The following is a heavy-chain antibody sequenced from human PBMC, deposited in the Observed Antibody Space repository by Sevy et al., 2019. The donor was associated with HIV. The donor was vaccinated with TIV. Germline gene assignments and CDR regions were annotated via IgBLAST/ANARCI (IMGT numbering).Heavy chain of an antibody. D-gene: IGHD3-3*01. J-gene: IGHJ4*02. V-gene: IGHV6-1*01. CDR1: GDSVSTNSAV. CDR3: ARAGATIFGIVTMPFDV. Sequence: QSQTLSLTCAISGDSVSTNSAVWNWIRQSPSRGLEWLGRTYYRSKWYNDYSVSLKGRLTITPDTSKNQFSLHLKSVTADDTAVYFCARAGATIFGIVTMPFDVWGQGTLVTVSS. CDR2: TYYRSKWYN.